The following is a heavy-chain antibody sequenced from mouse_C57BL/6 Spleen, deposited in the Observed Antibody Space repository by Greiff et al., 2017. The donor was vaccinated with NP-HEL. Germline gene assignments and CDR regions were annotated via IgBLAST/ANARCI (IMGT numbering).Heavy chain of an antibody. CDR1: GYTFTSYW. D-gene: IGHD4-1*01. CDR3: AREVTGTGDY. Sequence: QVQLKQPGAELVRPGSSVKLSCKASGYTFTSYWMDWVKQRPGQGLEWIGNIYPSDSETHYNQKFKDKATLTVDKSSSTAYMQLSSLTSEDSAVYYCAREVTGTGDYWGQGTTLTVAS. J-gene: IGHJ2*01. CDR2: IYPSDSET. V-gene: IGHV1-61*01.